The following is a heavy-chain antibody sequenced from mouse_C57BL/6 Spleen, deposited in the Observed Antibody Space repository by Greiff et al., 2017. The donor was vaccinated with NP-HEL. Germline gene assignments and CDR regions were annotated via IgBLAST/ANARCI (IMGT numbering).Heavy chain of an antibody. V-gene: IGHV1-82*01. D-gene: IGHD4-1*01. Sequence: VKLQESGPELVKPGASVKISCKASGYAFSSSWMNWVKQRPGKGLEWIGRIYPGDGDTNYNGKFKGKATLTADKSSSTAYMQLSSLTSEDSAVYFCASLNWDKVFDYWGQGTTLTVSS. J-gene: IGHJ2*01. CDR3: ASLNWDKVFDY. CDR2: IYPGDGDT. CDR1: GYAFSSSW.